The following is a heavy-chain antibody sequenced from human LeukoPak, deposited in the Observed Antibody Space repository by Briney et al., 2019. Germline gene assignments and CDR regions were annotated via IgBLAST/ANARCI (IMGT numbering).Heavy chain of an antibody. CDR1: GFTFSDYA. CDR2: ISASGGTI. D-gene: IGHD1-1*01. J-gene: IGHJ4*02. Sequence: GGSLRLSCAASGFTFSDYAMAWVRQAPGKGLEWVSVISASGGTIYYVDSVKGRFAISRDNSKNTLYLQMNSLRAEDTAVYYCAKDLEDWNLGSSDYWGQGTLVTVSS. CDR3: AKDLEDWNLGSSDY. V-gene: IGHV3-23*01.